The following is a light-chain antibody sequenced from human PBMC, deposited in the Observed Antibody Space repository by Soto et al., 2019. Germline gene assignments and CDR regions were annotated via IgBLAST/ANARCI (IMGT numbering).Light chain of an antibody. CDR3: QQYASSFT. V-gene: IGKV3-20*01. J-gene: IGKJ3*01. Sequence: EIVLTQSPGTLSLSPGESATLSCRASQSLSINYLAWYQQKPGQAPRLLIYETSSRAAGIPDRFRGSGSGTDFTLTISRLEPEDFAVYYCQQYASSFTFGPGTKVD. CDR2: ETS. CDR1: QSLSINY.